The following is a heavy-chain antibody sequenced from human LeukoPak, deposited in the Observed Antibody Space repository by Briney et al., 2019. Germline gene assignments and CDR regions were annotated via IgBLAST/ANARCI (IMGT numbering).Heavy chain of an antibody. CDR2: ISAYNGNT. D-gene: IGHD6-13*01. Sequence: ASVKVSCKASGYTFTGYYMHWVRQAPGQGLEWMGWISAYNGNTNYAQKLQGRVTMTTDTSTSTAYMELRSLRSDDTAVYYCARVGQQLAFYYYYYMDVWGKGTTVTVSS. CDR3: ARVGQQLAFYYYYYMDV. J-gene: IGHJ6*03. V-gene: IGHV1-18*04. CDR1: GYTFTGYY.